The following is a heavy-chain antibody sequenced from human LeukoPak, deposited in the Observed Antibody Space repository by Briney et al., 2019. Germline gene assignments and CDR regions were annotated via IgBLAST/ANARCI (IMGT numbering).Heavy chain of an antibody. CDR1: GGSFSGYY. CDR2: INHSGST. J-gene: IGHJ4*02. D-gene: IGHD3-10*01. Sequence: PSETLSLTCAVYGGSFSGYYWSWIRQPPGKGLEWIGEINHSGSTNYNPSLKSRVTISVDTSKNQFSLKLSSVTAADTAVYYCASETSYYSYFDYWGQGTLVTVSS. CDR3: ASETSYYSYFDY. V-gene: IGHV4-34*01.